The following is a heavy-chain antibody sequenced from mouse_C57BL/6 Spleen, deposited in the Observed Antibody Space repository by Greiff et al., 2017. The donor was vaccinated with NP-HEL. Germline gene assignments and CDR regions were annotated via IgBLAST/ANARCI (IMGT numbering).Heavy chain of an antibody. J-gene: IGHJ4*01. CDR1: GFNIKDYY. CDR2: IDPEDGET. CDR3: ARREIWLRPAYYYAMDY. Sequence: EVQLQQSGAELVKPGASVKLSCTASGFNIKDYYMHWVKQRTEQGLEWIGRIDPEDGETKYAPKFQGKATITADTSSNTAYLQLSSLTSEDTAVYYCARREIWLRPAYYYAMDYWGQGTSVTVSS. D-gene: IGHD2-2*01. V-gene: IGHV14-2*01.